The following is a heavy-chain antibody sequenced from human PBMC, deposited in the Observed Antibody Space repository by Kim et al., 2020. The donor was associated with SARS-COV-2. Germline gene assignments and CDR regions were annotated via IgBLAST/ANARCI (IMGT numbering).Heavy chain of an antibody. CDR1: GFTFSSYG. CDR2: ISYDGSNK. Sequence: GGSLRLSCAASGFTFSSYGMHWVRQAPGKGLEWVAVISYDGSNKYYADSVKGRFTISRDNSKNTLYLQMNSLRAEDTAVYYCAKDRRYYDILTGYLTPNYCYYYGMDVWGQGTTVTVSS. J-gene: IGHJ6*02. CDR3: AKDRRYYDILTGYLTPNYCYYYGMDV. D-gene: IGHD3-9*01. V-gene: IGHV3-30*18.